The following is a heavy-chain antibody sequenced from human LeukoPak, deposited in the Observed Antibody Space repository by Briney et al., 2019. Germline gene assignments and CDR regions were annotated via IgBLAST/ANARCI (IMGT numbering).Heavy chain of an antibody. CDR1: GFTFRIFN. CDR2: ICSTNSKI. V-gene: IGHV3-48*04. CDR3: ARAKLRQGYCSSTSCEREVRYYYYYMDV. J-gene: IGHJ6*03. Sequence: HPGGSLTLPCAASGFTFRIFNMHGVPDAPGEGLEGGSYICSTNSKIYYAHSVKGRFTISRDNAKNSLYLQMNSLRAEDTAVYYCARAKLRQGYCSSTSCEREVRYYYYYMDVWGKGTTVTVSS. D-gene: IGHD2-2*01.